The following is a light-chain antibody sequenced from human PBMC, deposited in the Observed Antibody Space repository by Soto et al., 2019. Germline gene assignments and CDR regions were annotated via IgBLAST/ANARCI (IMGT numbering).Light chain of an antibody. Sequence: ESVLTLSPATLSLSPGERATLSCRASQSVSSYLAWYQQKPGQAPRLLIYDASNRATGIPTRFSGSGSGTDFTLTISSLEPEDFAVYYCQQRSNWPPITFGQGTRLEIK. CDR2: DAS. CDR1: QSVSSY. CDR3: QQRSNWPPIT. V-gene: IGKV3-11*01. J-gene: IGKJ5*01.